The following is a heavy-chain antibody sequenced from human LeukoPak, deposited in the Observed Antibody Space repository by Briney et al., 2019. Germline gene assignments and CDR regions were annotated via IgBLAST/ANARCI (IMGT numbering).Heavy chain of an antibody. D-gene: IGHD5-12*01. Sequence: ASVKVSCKASGYTFTGYYMRWVRQAPGQGLEWMGWINPSSGGTNYAQKFQGRVTMTRDTSISTAYMELSRLRSDDTAVYYCARTDIVATSWFDPWGQGTLVTVSS. J-gene: IGHJ5*02. CDR2: INPSSGGT. CDR3: ARTDIVATSWFDP. V-gene: IGHV1-2*02. CDR1: GYTFTGYY.